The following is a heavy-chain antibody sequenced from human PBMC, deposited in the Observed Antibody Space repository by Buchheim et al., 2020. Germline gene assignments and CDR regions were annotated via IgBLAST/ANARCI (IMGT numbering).Heavy chain of an antibody. J-gene: IGHJ4*02. CDR1: GFTFSDSY. CDR3: AKDLISRY. V-gene: IGHV3-11*01. CDR2: ISSSGNTI. Sequence: QVHLVESGGAFVKPGGSLRLSCAASGFTFSDSYMSWIRQAPRKGLEWVSYISSSGNTIYYADSVKGRFTISRDNAKNSLYLQMNSLSAEDTAVYYCAKDLISRYWRQVTL.